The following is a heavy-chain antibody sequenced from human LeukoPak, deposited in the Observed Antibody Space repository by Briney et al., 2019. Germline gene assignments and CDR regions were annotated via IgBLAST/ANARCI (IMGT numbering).Heavy chain of an antibody. CDR3: AKRDYSDSNTYAPLFDY. CDR1: GFTFSSYA. CDR2: ITGSGGRT. Sequence: PGGSLRLSCAASGFTFSSYAMAWVRQAPGKGLECVSGITGSGGRTYYADSVKGRFTIFRDNSKNTLYLQMSSLRAEDTAVYYCAKRDYSDSNTYAPLFDYWGQGTLVTVSS. V-gene: IGHV3-23*01. D-gene: IGHD3-22*01. J-gene: IGHJ4*02.